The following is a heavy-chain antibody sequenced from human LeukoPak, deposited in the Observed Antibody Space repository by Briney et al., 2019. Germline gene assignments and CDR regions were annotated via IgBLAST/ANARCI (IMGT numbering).Heavy chain of an antibody. CDR3: ARGRKQQLAS. CDR2: INHSGST. J-gene: IGHJ5*02. CDR1: GGSFSGYY. D-gene: IGHD6-13*01. V-gene: IGHV4-34*01. Sequence: PSETLSLTCAVYGGSFSGYYWSWIRQPPGKGLEWIGEINHSGSTNYNPSLKSRVTISVDTSKNQFSLKLSSVTAADTAVYYCARGRKQQLASWGQGTLVTVSS.